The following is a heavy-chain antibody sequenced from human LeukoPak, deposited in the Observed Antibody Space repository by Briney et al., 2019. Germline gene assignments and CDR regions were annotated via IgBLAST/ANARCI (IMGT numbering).Heavy chain of an antibody. V-gene: IGHV3-23*01. CDR3: AKDLSMTTVTTDAFDI. D-gene: IGHD4-17*01. Sequence: GGSLRLSCAASGFTFSSYGMSWVRQAPGKGLEWVSAISGSGGSTYYADSAKGRFTISRDNSKNTLYLQMNSLRAEDTAVYYCAKDLSMTTVTTDAFDIWGQGTMVTVSS. J-gene: IGHJ3*02. CDR2: ISGSGGST. CDR1: GFTFSSYG.